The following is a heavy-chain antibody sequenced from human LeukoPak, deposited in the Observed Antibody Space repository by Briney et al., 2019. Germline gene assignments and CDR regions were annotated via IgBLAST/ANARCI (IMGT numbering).Heavy chain of an antibody. D-gene: IGHD5-12*01. J-gene: IGHJ4*02. V-gene: IGHV4-34*01. CDR2: INHSGST. CDR1: GGSFSGYY. Sequence: SETLSLTCAVYGGSFSGYYWSWIRQPPGKGLEWIGEINHSGSTNYNPSLKSRVTISVDTSKNQFSLKLSSVTAEDTAVYYCTRQGREMATIDYWGQGTLVTVSS. CDR3: TRQGREMATIDY.